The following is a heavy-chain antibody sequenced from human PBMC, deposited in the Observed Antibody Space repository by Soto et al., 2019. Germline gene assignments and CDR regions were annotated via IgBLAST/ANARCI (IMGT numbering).Heavy chain of an antibody. V-gene: IGHV3-30*18. CDR1: GFTFSSYG. J-gene: IGHJ4*02. CDR3: AKDHAYGDYPSLYYFDY. D-gene: IGHD4-17*01. Sequence: PGGSLRLSCAASGFTFSSYGMHWVRQAPGKGLEWVAVISYDGSNKYYADSVKGRFTISRDNSKNTLYLQMNSLRAEDTAVYYCAKDHAYGDYPSLYYFDYWGQGTLVTVSS. CDR2: ISYDGSNK.